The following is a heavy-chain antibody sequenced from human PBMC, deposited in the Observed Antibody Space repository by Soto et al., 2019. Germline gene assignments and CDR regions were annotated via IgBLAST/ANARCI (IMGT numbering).Heavy chain of an antibody. V-gene: IGHV4-30-4*01. J-gene: IGHJ4*02. CDR2: IYYSGST. CDR1: GGSISSGDYY. Sequence: SETLSLTCTVSGGSISSGDYYWSWIRQPPGEGLEWIGYIYYSGSTYYNPSLKSRVTISVDTSKNQFSLKLSSVTAADTAVYYCARVKGGYYYDSSGYIVFDYWGQGTLVTVSS. D-gene: IGHD3-22*01. CDR3: ARVKGGYYYDSSGYIVFDY.